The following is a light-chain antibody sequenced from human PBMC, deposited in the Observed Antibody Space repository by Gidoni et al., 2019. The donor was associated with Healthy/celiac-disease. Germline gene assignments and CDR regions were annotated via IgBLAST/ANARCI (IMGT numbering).Light chain of an antibody. V-gene: IGKV3-20*01. CDR2: GAS. CDR3: QQYGSSPL. CDR1: QSVSSSY. Sequence: EIVLTQSPGTLSLSPGERATLSCRASQSVSSSYLAWYQQKPGHAPRLLIYGASSRATGIPDRFSGSGSGTDFTLTISRLEPEDFAVYYCQQYGSSPLFGPGTKVDIK. J-gene: IGKJ3*01.